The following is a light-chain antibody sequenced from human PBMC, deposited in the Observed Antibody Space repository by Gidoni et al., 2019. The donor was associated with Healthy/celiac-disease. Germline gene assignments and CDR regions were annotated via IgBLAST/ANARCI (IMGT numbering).Light chain of an antibody. CDR1: QSVLYSSNNKNY. J-gene: IGKJ1*01. CDR3: QQYYSTPWT. Sequence: EIVMKQSPHSLTGSLGERATINCKSRQSVLYSSNNKNYLAWYQQKPGQPPKLPIYWASTRESGVPDRFSGSGSGTDFTLTISSLQAEDVAVYYCQQYYSTPWTFGQGTKVEIK. CDR2: WAS. V-gene: IGKV4-1*01.